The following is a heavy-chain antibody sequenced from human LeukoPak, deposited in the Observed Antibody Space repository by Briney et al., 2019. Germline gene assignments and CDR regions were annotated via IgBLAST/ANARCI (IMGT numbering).Heavy chain of an antibody. CDR1: GYSFTSYW. Sequence: GKPLKASCQGSGYSFTSYWIGWVRQMPGKGLEWMGIISPGDSDTRYSPSFQGQVTISADKSISTAYLQWSSLKASDTAMYYCARLGEQQVTGHWGQGTLVTVSS. V-gene: IGHV5-51*01. CDR2: ISPGDSDT. CDR3: ARLGEQQVTGH. J-gene: IGHJ4*02. D-gene: IGHD6-13*01.